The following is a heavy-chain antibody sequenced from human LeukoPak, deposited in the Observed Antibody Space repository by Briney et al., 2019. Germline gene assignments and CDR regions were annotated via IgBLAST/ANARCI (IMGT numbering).Heavy chain of an antibody. V-gene: IGHV1-69*04. CDR2: IIPILGIA. CDR3: AREKNWNLGY. Sequence: SVKVSCKASGYTFTSYVISWVRQAPGQGLEWMGRIIPILGIANYAQKFQGRVTITADKSTSTAYMELSSLRSEDTAVYYCAREKNWNLGYWGQGTLVTVSS. J-gene: IGHJ4*02. D-gene: IGHD1-1*01. CDR1: GYTFTSYV.